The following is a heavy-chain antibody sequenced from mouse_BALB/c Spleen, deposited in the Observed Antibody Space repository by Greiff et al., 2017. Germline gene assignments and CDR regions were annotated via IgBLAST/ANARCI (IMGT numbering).Heavy chain of an antibody. CDR2: ISSGGGST. D-gene: IGHD2-2*01. V-gene: IGHV5-12-1*01. CDR1: GFAFSSYD. J-gene: IGHJ2*01. Sequence: EVQGVESGGGLVKPGGSLKLSCAASGFAFSSYDMSWVRQTPEKRLEWVAYISSGGGSTYYPDTVKGRFTISRDNAKNTLYLQMSSLKSEDTAMYYCAKLWLRRAFDYWGQGTTLTVSS. CDR3: AKLWLRRAFDY.